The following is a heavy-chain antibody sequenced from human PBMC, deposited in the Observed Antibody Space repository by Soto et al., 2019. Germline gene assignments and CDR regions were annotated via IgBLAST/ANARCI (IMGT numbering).Heavy chain of an antibody. CDR3: AREWYCSSTSCSHSWFDP. CDR1: GYTFTGYY. CDR2: INPNSGGT. J-gene: IGHJ5*02. V-gene: IGHV1-2*04. D-gene: IGHD2-2*01. Sequence: QVPLVQSGAEVKKPGASVKVSCKASGYTFTGYYMHWVRQAPGQGLEWMGWINPNSGGTNYAQKFQGWVTMTRDTSISTAYMELSRLRSDDTAVYYCAREWYCSSTSCSHSWFDPWGQGTLVTVSS.